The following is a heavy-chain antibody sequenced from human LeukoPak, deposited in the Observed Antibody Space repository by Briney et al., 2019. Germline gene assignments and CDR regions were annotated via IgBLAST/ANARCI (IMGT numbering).Heavy chain of an antibody. CDR3: ARRAGGFDP. V-gene: IGHV5-51*01. CDR2: IYPGDSDT. Sequence: GESLKISCKGSGYIFTNYWIGWVRQMPEKGLEWMGIIYPGDSDTRHSPSFQGQVTISVDKSTNTAYLQWSSLKASDTAMYYCARRAGGFDPWGQGTLVTVSS. CDR1: GYIFTNYW. J-gene: IGHJ5*02.